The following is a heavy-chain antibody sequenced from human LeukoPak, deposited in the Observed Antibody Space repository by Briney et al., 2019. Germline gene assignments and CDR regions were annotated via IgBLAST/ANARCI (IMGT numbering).Heavy chain of an antibody. D-gene: IGHD3-22*01. CDR3: ARDREYYYDSSGYYYAEYFDY. J-gene: IGHJ4*02. CDR2: ISDSGGST. Sequence: GGSLRLSCAASGFTFSSYAMSWVRQTPGKGLEWVSGISDSGGSTYYADSVKGRFTISRDNSKNTLYLQMNSLRAEDTAVYYCARDREYYYDSSGYYYAEYFDYWGQGTLVTVSS. V-gene: IGHV3-23*01. CDR1: GFTFSSYA.